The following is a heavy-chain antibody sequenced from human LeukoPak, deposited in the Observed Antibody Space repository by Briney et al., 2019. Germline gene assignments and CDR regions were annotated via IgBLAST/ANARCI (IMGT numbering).Heavy chain of an antibody. CDR2: IYHSGST. Sequence: SETLSLTCAVSGGSISSGGYSWSWIRQPPGKGLEWIGYIYHSGSTYYNPFLKSRVTISVDRSKNQFSLKLSSVTAADTAVYYCARGWGGGTYFDYWGQGTLVTVSS. D-gene: IGHD3-16*01. CDR1: GGSISSGGYS. CDR3: ARGWGGGTYFDY. J-gene: IGHJ4*02. V-gene: IGHV4-30-2*01.